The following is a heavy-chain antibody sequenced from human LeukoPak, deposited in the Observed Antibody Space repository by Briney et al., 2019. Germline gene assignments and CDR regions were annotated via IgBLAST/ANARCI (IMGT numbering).Heavy chain of an antibody. V-gene: IGHV3-21*01. Sequence: GGSLRLSCAASGFTFSSYSRNWVRQAPGKGLEWVSSISSSSSYIYYADSVKGRFTISRDNAKNSLYLQMNSLRAEDTAVYYCARGKEYQLLALLYHDYWGQGTLVTVSS. CDR1: GFTFSSYS. CDR2: ISSSSSYI. D-gene: IGHD2-2*01. CDR3: ARGKEYQLLALLYHDY. J-gene: IGHJ4*02.